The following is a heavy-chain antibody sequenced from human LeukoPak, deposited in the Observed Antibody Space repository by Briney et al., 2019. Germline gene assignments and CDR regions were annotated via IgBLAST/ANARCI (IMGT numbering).Heavy chain of an antibody. CDR3: AREGIVGATSDAFDI. J-gene: IGHJ3*02. CDR2: ISSSGSTI. D-gene: IGHD1-26*01. CDR1: GFTSSSYE. Sequence: GGSLRLSCAASGFTSSSYEMNWVRQAPGKGLEWVSYISSSGSTIYYADSVKGRFTISRDNAKNSLYLQMNSLRAEDTAVYYCAREGIVGATSDAFDIWGQGTMVTVSS. V-gene: IGHV3-48*03.